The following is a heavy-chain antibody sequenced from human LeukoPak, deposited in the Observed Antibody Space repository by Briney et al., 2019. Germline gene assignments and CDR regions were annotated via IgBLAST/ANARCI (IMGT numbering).Heavy chain of an antibody. Sequence: SETLSLTCTVSGXSISSYYWSWIRQTPGRTLEWIGYIYYSGSTNYNPSLKSRVTISVDTSKNQFSLKLSSVTAADTAVYYCARDSSGLNWFDPWGQGTLVTVSS. V-gene: IGHV4-59*01. CDR2: IYYSGST. CDR1: GXSISSYY. CDR3: ARDSSGLNWFDP. J-gene: IGHJ5*02. D-gene: IGHD3-22*01.